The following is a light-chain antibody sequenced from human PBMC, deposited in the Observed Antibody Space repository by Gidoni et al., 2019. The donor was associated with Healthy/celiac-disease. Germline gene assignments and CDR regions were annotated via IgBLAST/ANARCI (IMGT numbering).Light chain of an antibody. J-gene: IGKJ1*01. CDR2: GAS. CDR3: QQYNNWPPRET. Sequence: ELVLTQSPATLSVSPGERATLSCRASQSVSSNLAWYQQKPGQAPRLLIYGASTRATGSPARLSGSGTGTEFTLTISSLQSEDFAVYYCQQYNNWPPRETFXQXTKVEIK. CDR1: QSVSSN. V-gene: IGKV3-15*01.